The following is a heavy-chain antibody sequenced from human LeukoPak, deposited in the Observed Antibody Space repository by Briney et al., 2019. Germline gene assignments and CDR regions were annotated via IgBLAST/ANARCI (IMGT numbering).Heavy chain of an antibody. D-gene: IGHD3-22*01. Sequence: PGGSLRLSCAASGFTFSSYWMHWVRQAPGKGLVWVSRINSDGSSTSYADSVKGRFTISRDNAKNTLYLQMNSLRAEDTAVYYCARDYTYYYDSSGYPHAFDIWGQGTMVTVSS. CDR1: GFTFSSYW. CDR2: INSDGSST. CDR3: ARDYTYYYDSSGYPHAFDI. V-gene: IGHV3-74*01. J-gene: IGHJ3*02.